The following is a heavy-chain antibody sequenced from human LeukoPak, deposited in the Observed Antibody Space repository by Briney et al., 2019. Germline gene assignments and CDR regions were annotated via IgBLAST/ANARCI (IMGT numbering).Heavy chain of an antibody. J-gene: IGHJ4*02. CDR1: GFTFSSYA. CDR3: AKDPCRSTSSKGVFDY. V-gene: IGHV3-23*01. CDR2: ISGSGGST. D-gene: IGHD2-2*01. Sequence: GGSLRLSCAASGFTFSSYAMSWVRQAPGKGLEWVSAISGSGGSTYYADSVKGRVTISRDNSKNTLYLQMNSLRAEDTAVYYCAKDPCRSTSSKGVFDYWGQGTLVTVSS.